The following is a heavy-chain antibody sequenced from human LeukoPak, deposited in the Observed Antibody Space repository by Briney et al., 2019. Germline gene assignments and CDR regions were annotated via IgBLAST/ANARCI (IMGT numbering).Heavy chain of an antibody. J-gene: IGHJ3*02. D-gene: IGHD2-15*01. CDR1: GFTFSSYA. CDR2: ISGSGGST. CDR3: AKVGRGIVVVVAATSGAFDI. V-gene: IGHV3-23*01. Sequence: PGVSLRLSCAASGFTFSSYAMSWVRQAPGKGLEWVSAISGSGGSTYYADSVKGRFTISRDNSKNTLYLQMNSLRAEDTAVYYCAKVGRGIVVVVAATSGAFDIWGQGTMVTVSS.